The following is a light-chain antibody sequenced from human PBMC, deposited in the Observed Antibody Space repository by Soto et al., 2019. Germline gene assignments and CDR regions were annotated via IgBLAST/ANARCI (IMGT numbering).Light chain of an antibody. Sequence: DIQMTQSPSSLSASVGDRVTITCRASQGIRNYLAWYQQKPGKVPKLLIYAASTLQSGVPSRFSGSGSGTGFALTISSLQAEDCAAYYWQKYNSAPLTFGGGTKVDIK. CDR2: AAS. V-gene: IGKV1-27*01. CDR1: QGIRNY. J-gene: IGKJ4*01. CDR3: QKYNSAPLT.